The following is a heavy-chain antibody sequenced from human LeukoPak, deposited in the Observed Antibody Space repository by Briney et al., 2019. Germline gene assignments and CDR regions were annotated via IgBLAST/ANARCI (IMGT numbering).Heavy chain of an antibody. CDR1: GGSFSGYY. J-gene: IGHJ6*02. CDR2: IYYSGST. Sequence: SETLSLTCAVYGGSFSGYYWSWIRQPPGKGLEWIGYIYYSGSTNYNPSLKSRVTISVDTSKNQFSLKLSSVTAADTAVYYCARDDYGDYYYGMDVWGQGTTVTVSS. D-gene: IGHD4-17*01. CDR3: ARDDYGDYYYGMDV. V-gene: IGHV4-59*01.